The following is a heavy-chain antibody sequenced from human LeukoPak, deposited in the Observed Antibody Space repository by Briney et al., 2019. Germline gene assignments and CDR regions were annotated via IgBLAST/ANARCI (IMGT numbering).Heavy chain of an antibody. Sequence: GGSLRLSCAASGFTFSDYYMSWIRQGPGKGLGWVSYISSSGSTIYYADSVKGRFTISRDNAKNSLSLKMNSLRAEDTAVYYCARELGTAMVFDHWGQGTLVTVSS. D-gene: IGHD5-18*01. V-gene: IGHV3-11*01. CDR1: GFTFSDYY. CDR3: ARELGTAMVFDH. CDR2: ISSSGSTI. J-gene: IGHJ4*02.